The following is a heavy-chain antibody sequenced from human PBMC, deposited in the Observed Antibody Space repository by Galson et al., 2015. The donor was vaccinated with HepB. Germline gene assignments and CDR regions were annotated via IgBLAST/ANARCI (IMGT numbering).Heavy chain of an antibody. CDR1: GGSIISTSNY. CDR3: ARVSLSSSGWYVRYGLDV. V-gene: IGHV4-39*07. J-gene: IGHJ6*02. D-gene: IGHD6-19*01. CDR2: IYYSGIT. Sequence: SETLSLTCTLSGGSIISTSNYWGWIRQPPGKGLEWFGSIYYSGITNYNPSLKSRVTISLDTSKNQFSLKLRSVTAADTAVYYCARVSLSSSGWYVRYGLDVGGQGTTVTVSS.